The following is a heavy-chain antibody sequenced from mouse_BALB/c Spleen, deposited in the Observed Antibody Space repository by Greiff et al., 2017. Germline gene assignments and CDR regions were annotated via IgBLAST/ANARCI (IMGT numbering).Heavy chain of an antibody. CDR2: IDPANGNT. D-gene: IGHD1-1*01. CDR1: GFNIKDTY. CDR3: ARSNYYGSSKAMDY. V-gene: IGHV14-3*02. J-gene: IGHJ4*01. Sequence: EVQLHQSGAELVTPGASVKLSCTASGFNIKDTYMHWVKQRPEQGLEWIGRIDPANGNTKYDPKFQGKATITADTSSNTAYLQLSSLTSEDTAVYDCARSNYYGSSKAMDYWGQGTSVTVSS.